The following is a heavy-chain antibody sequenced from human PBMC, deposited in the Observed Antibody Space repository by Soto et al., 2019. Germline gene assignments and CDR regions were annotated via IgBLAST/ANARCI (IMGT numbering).Heavy chain of an antibody. CDR3: ATDTGHAMDTISTDYYFDC. V-gene: IGHV1-69*13. Sequence: SVKVSCKASGGTFSSYTFSWVRQAPGQGLEWMGGIIPIFATTNYAQKFQGRVTITADESTSTAYMALSSLRSEDTAVYYCATDTGHAMDTISTDYYFDCWCPGTMLTVAS. CDR2: IIPIFATT. D-gene: IGHD5-18*01. CDR1: GGTFSSYT. J-gene: IGHJ4*02.